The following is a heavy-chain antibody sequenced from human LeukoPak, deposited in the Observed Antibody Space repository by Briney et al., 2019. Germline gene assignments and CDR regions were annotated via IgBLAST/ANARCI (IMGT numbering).Heavy chain of an antibody. D-gene: IGHD1-26*01. Sequence: GGSLRLSCAASGFTFSSYAMSWVRQAPGKGLEWVSVISASGSTTDYADSVKGRFTISRDNSKNTLYLQMNSPRVDDTAVYYCAKEYPTWVGYNWVDPWGQGTLVTVSS. J-gene: IGHJ5*02. V-gene: IGHV3-23*01. CDR2: ISASGSTT. CDR3: AKEYPTWVGYNWVDP. CDR1: GFTFSSYA.